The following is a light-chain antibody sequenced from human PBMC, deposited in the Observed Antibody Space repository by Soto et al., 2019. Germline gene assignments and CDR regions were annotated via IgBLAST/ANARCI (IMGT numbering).Light chain of an antibody. CDR3: CSYAGSSYV. CDR2: EGS. J-gene: IGLJ1*01. Sequence: QSALTQPASVSGSPGQSITISCTGTSSDVGSYNLVSWYQQHPGKAPKLMIYEGSQRPSGVSNRFSCSKSGNTASLTISGLQAEDEADYYCCSYAGSSYVFGTGTKLTVL. V-gene: IGLV2-23*01. CDR1: SSDVGSYNL.